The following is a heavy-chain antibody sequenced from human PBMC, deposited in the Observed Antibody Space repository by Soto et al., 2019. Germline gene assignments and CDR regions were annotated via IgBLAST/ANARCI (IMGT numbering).Heavy chain of an antibody. CDR3: AIDNYGDYALGY. V-gene: IGHV1-18*01. CDR1: GYTFTSYG. D-gene: IGHD4-17*01. CDR2: ISAYNGNT. J-gene: IGHJ4*02. Sequence: ASVKVSCKASGYTFTSYGISWVRQAPGQGLEWMGWISAYNGNTNYAQKLQGRVTMTTDTSTSTAYMELRSLRSDDTAVYYCAIDNYGDYALGYWGQGALVTVSS.